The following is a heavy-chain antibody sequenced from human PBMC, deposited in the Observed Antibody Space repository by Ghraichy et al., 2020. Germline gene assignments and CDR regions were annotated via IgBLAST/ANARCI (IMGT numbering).Heavy chain of an antibody. CDR1: GFTFSSYS. J-gene: IGHJ4*02. CDR2: ISSSSSTI. Sequence: GGSLRLSCAASGFTFSSYSMNWVRQAPGKGLEWVSYISSSSSTIYYADSVKGRFTISRDNAKNSLYLQMNSLGDEDTAVYYCASTGYYYGSGSWKFDYWGQGTLVTVSS. D-gene: IGHD3-10*01. V-gene: IGHV3-48*02. CDR3: ASTGYYYGSGSWKFDY.